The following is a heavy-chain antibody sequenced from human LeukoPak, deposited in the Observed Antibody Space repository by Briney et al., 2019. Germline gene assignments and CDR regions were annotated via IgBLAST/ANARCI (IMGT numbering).Heavy chain of an antibody. Sequence: PSETLSLTCAVYGGSFTGYYGSWIRQPPGKGREWIGEINHSGSTNYNPSLQSRVNISVDTSKNQFSLKLSSVTAADTAVYYCARGGYYYDSSGYYPSFYYYYYMDVWGKGTTVTVSS. CDR2: INHSGST. V-gene: IGHV4-34*01. J-gene: IGHJ6*03. CDR1: GGSFTGYY. CDR3: ARGGYYYDSSGYYPSFYYYYYMDV. D-gene: IGHD3-22*01.